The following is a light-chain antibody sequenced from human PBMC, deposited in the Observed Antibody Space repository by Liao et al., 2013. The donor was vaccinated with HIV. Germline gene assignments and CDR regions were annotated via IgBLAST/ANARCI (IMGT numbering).Light chain of an antibody. J-gene: IGLJ1*01. CDR3: QVWDRGSAHPTV. V-gene: IGLV3-21*04. CDR1: NIGSKS. CDR2: HGI. Sequence: SYVLTQTPSVSVAPGKTATVTCGGSNIGSKSVHWYQQKPGQAPLLVIFHGIDRPSGISDRFSGSTSENTATLTISRAEAGDEADYYCQVWDRGSAHPTVFGPGTKVTVL.